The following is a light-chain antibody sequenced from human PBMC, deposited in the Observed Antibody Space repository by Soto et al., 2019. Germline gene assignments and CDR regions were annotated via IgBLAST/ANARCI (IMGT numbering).Light chain of an antibody. V-gene: IGKV1-5*01. Sequence: DIQMTQSPSTLSASVGDRVTITCRASQSINYWLAWYQQRPGKAPKLLIYDASTLHSGAPSRFSGSGSVTDFTLTITDLQPDDFASCYCQHYHGYSPWTFGLGTRVAI. CDR2: DAS. CDR3: QHYHGYSPWT. J-gene: IGKJ1*01. CDR1: QSINYW.